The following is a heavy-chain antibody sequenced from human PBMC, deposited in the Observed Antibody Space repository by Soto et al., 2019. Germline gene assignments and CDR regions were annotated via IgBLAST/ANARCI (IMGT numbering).Heavy chain of an antibody. D-gene: IGHD5-12*01. CDR1: GYTFISYD. CDR3: ARGDGYLFAY. CDR2: MNPNTGDT. Sequence: QVQLVQSGAEVKKPGASVKVSCKASGYTFISYDINWVRQATGQGLEWMGWMNPNTGDTVYAQKFQGRVTMTSNTSINTSNLELSSLRSDDTAVYFCARGDGYLFAYWGQGTLVTVSS. V-gene: IGHV1-8*01. J-gene: IGHJ4*02.